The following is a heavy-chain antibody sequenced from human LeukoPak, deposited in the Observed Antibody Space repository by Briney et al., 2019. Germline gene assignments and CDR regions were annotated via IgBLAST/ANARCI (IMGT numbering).Heavy chain of an antibody. V-gene: IGHV1-2*02. J-gene: IGHJ5*02. CDR2: INPNSGGT. CDR1: GYTFTGYY. CDR3: ARESRMVRGVIITGWFDP. D-gene: IGHD3-10*01. Sequence: ASVKVSCKASGYTFTGYYMHWVRQAPGQGLEWMGWINPNSGGTNYAQKFQRRVTMTRDTSISTAYMELSRLRSDDTAVYYCARESRMVRGVIITGWFDPWGQGTLVTVSS.